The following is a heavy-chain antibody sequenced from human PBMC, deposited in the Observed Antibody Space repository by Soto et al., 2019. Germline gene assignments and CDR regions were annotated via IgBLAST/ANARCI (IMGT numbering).Heavy chain of an antibody. J-gene: IGHJ4*02. V-gene: IGHV4-59*12. Sequence: SETLSLTCTVSGGSISIYYWSWIRQPPGKGLEWIGYIYYSGSATYNPSLKSRVTISVDTSKNQFSLKLSSVTAADTAVYYCARTRGYSYGFGLGYWGQGTLVTVYS. CDR1: GGSISIYY. CDR2: IYYSGSA. CDR3: ARTRGYSYGFGLGY. D-gene: IGHD5-18*01.